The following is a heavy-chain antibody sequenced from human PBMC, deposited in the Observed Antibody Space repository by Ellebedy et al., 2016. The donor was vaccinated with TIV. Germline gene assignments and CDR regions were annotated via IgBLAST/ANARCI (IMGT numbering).Heavy chain of an antibody. J-gene: IGHJ4*02. CDR3: VRGLARDY. CDR1: GGSFSGYY. Sequence: MPSETLSLTCAVYGGSFSGYYWSWIRQPPGKGLEWIGEITHSGSTNYNPSLKSRVTISVDTSKNQFSLNLSSVTAADTAVYYCVRGLARDYWGQGTLVTVSS. V-gene: IGHV4-34*01. CDR2: ITHSGST.